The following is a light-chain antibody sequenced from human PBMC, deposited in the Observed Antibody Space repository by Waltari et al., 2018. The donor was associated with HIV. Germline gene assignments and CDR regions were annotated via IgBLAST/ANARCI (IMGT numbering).Light chain of an antibody. CDR3: QTWGAGIVV. J-gene: IGLJ2*01. Sequence: QLVLTQSPSASASLAASVKLTCSLSSGHSTYAIARHQHLLGKGPRFLMKVNSDGSHRKGDEIPDCFSGSASGPERYLTISSLQSEDEGDYYCQTWGAGIVVFGGGTKLSVL. CDR1: SGHSTYA. CDR2: VNSDGSH. V-gene: IGLV4-69*01.